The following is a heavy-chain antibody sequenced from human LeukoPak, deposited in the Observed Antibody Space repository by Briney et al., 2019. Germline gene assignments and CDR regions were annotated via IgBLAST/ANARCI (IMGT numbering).Heavy chain of an antibody. D-gene: IGHD6-13*01. CDR3: ARDPEGLYSSHGDY. CDR2: INSDGSST. CDR1: GFTFRSYY. Sequence: WGCPRLSCAAPGFTFRSYYMSWGRPAPRKGRGWVSPINSDGSSTSYADSVKGRFTISRDNAKNTLYLQMNSLRAEDTAVYYCARDPEGLYSSHGDYWGQGTLVTVSS. V-gene: IGHV3-74*01. J-gene: IGHJ4*02.